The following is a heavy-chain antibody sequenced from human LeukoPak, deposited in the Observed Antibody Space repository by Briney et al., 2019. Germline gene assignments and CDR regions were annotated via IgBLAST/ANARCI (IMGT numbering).Heavy chain of an antibody. CDR2: INPNSGNT. D-gene: IGHD6-13*01. CDR1: GYTFTGYY. J-gene: IGHJ5*02. CDR3: ARGNGYSSSWYPWDWFDP. Sequence: ASVKVSCKASGYTFTGYYMHWVRRAPGQGLEWMGWINPNSGNTGYAQKFQGRVTMTRNTSISTAYMELSSLRSEDTAVYYCARGNGYSSSWYPWDWFDPWGQGTLVTVSS. V-gene: IGHV1-8*02.